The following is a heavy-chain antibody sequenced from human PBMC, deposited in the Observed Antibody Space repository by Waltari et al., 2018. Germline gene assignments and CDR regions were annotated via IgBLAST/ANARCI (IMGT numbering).Heavy chain of an antibody. D-gene: IGHD1-1*01. CDR3: AREATNNCVNWFDP. V-gene: IGHV4-61*02. J-gene: IGHJ5*02. CDR1: GGSITSDSYF. CDR2: IYTSGRT. Sequence: QVQLQGSGPGLVKPSQTLSLPCTVSGGSITSDSYFWSWIRQPAGKGLEWIGRIYTSGRTNCNPSIKSRVIISLYPSKHQSPLIPSSVTAADTAVYYCAREATNNCVNWFDPWGQGTLVTVSS.